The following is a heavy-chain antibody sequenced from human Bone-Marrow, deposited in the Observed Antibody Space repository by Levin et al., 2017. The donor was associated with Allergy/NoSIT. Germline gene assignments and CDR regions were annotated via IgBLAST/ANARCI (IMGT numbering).Heavy chain of an antibody. CDR3: ARTYYDILSADTYLDY. V-gene: IGHV1-69*06. J-gene: IGHJ4*02. Sequence: SVKVSCKASGGTFSSYAISWVRQAPGQGLEWMGGIIPIFGTANYAQKFQGRVTITADKSTSTAYMELSSLRSEDTAVYYCARTYYDILSADTYLDYWGQGTLVTVSS. D-gene: IGHD3-9*01. CDR1: GGTFSSYA. CDR2: IIPIFGTA.